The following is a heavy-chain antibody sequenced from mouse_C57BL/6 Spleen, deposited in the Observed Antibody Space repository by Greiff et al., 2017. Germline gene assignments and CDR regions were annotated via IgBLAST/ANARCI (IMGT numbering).Heavy chain of an antibody. CDR1: GFSLTSYG. V-gene: IGHV2-5*01. CDR3: AKSRTGTDYAMDY. D-gene: IGHD4-1*01. J-gene: IGHJ4*01. Sequence: QVQLQQSGPGLVQPSQSLSITCTVSGFSLTSYGVHWVRQSPGKGLEWLGVIWRGGSTDYNAAFMSRPSITKDNSKSQVFFKMNSLQADDTAIYYCAKSRTGTDYAMDYWGQGTSVTVSS. CDR2: IWRGGST.